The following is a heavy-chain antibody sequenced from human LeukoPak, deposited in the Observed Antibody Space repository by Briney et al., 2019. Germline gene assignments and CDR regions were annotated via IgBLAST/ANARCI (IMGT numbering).Heavy chain of an antibody. CDR2: IYHSGST. D-gene: IGHD3-10*01. CDR3: ARGYYGSSYFDC. CDR1: GGSISSSNW. V-gene: IGHV4-4*02. J-gene: IGHJ4*02. Sequence: SETLSLTCAVSGGSISSSNWWSWVRQPPGKGLEWIGEIYHSGSTNYNPSLKSRVTTSVDKSKNQFSLKLSSVTAADTAVYYCARGYYGSSYFDCWGQGTLVTVSS.